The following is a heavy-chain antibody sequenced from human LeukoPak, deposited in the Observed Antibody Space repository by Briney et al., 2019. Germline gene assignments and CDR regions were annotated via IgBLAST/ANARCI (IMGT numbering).Heavy chain of an antibody. J-gene: IGHJ6*02. D-gene: IGHD6-19*01. Sequence: GGSLRLSCAASGFTFSSYSMNWVRQAPRKGLEWVANIKQDGSGKYYVDSVKGRFTISRDNAKNSLYLQMNSLRAEDTAVYYCARDPYSSGWPSYYYYGMDVWGQGTTVTVSS. CDR1: GFTFSSYS. CDR2: IKQDGSGK. V-gene: IGHV3-7*01. CDR3: ARDPYSSGWPSYYYYGMDV.